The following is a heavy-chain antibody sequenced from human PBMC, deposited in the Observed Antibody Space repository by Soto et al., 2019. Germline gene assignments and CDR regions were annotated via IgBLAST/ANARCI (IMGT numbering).Heavy chain of an antibody. CDR1: GYSFTSYW. D-gene: IGHD6-6*01. Sequence: GESLKISCXGSGYSFTSYWIGWVRQMPGKGLEWMGIIYPGDSDTRYGPSFQGQVTISADKSISTAYLQWSSLKASDPAMYYCARHRSSSHFDYWGQGTLVTVSS. CDR3: ARHRSSSHFDY. CDR2: IYPGDSDT. J-gene: IGHJ4*02. V-gene: IGHV5-51*01.